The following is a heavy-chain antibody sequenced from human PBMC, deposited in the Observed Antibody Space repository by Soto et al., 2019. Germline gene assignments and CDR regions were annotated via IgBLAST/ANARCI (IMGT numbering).Heavy chain of an antibody. CDR2: IYYSGST. V-gene: IGHV4-59*01. CDR3: ASSRRWLSFDS. J-gene: IGHJ4*02. CDR1: DDSISTNY. D-gene: IGHD3-22*01. Sequence: SETLSLTCTVSDDSISTNYWSWIRQPPGKGLEWIGNIYYSGSTNYNPSLQSRVTISLDTSKNEFSLKLTSVTAADTAVYYCASSRRWLSFDSWGPGTLVTVSS.